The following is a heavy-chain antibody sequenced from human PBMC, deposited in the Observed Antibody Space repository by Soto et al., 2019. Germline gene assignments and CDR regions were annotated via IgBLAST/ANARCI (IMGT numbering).Heavy chain of an antibody. CDR3: TRGPRPISTGTGAY. J-gene: IGHJ4*02. Sequence: PGGSLRLSCSASGFIFNMYFIHCVLQSPGKGLVWISRIYNDGSYTDYADSVKGRFTISRDNVNDTLYLQMNNLRAEDSGLYYCTRGPRPISTGTGAYWGQGTQVTVSS. CDR2: IYNDGSYT. V-gene: IGHV3-74*01. CDR1: GFIFNMYF. D-gene: IGHD3-10*01.